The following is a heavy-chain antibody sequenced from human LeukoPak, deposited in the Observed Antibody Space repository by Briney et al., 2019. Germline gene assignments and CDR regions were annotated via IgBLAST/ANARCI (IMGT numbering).Heavy chain of an antibody. V-gene: IGHV3-74*01. CDR3: ARHPYDILTGPSFDY. Sequence: GGSLRLSCAASGFTFSSDWMHWVRQAPGKGLVWVSRINRDGRSTTYADSVKGRSTISRDNAKNTLYLQMNSLRAEDTAVYYCARHPYDILTGPSFDYWGQGTLVTVSS. CDR1: GFTFSSDW. D-gene: IGHD3-9*01. CDR2: INRDGRST. J-gene: IGHJ4*02.